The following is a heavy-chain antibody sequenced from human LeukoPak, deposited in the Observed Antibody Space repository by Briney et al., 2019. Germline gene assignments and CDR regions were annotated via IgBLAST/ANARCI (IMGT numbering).Heavy chain of an antibody. Sequence: GSLRLSCAASGFTFSGSAMHWVRQASGKGLEWVGRIRSKDNNYATAYAASVKGRFTISRDDSKDTAYLQMNSLKTEDTAVYYCTKHSTYFFGDVWGKGTTVTVSS. D-gene: IGHD2/OR15-2a*01. CDR2: IRSKDNNYAT. CDR1: GFTFSGSA. J-gene: IGHJ6*04. V-gene: IGHV3-73*01. CDR3: TKHSTYFFGDV.